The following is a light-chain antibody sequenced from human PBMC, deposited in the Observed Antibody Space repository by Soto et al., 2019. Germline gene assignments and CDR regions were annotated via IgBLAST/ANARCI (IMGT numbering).Light chain of an antibody. CDR2: EVS. V-gene: IGLV2-14*01. CDR1: SSDVGDYNY. Sequence: QSALTQPASVSGSPGQSITISCTGTSSDVGDYNYVSWYQQHPGKAPKLMIYEVSNRPSGVSNRFSGSKSGNTASLTISGLQAEDEGDYYCSSYTSSSTLYVFGTGTKVTVL. CDR3: SSYTSSSTLYV. J-gene: IGLJ1*01.